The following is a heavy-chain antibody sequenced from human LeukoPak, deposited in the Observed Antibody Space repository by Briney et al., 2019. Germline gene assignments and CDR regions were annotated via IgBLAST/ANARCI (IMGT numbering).Heavy chain of an antibody. Sequence: SQTLSLTCTVSGGSVSRGGYYWSWIRQHPGKGLEWIGYIYYSGSTKYNPSLKSRLTMSVDTSKNQFSLKLSSVTAADTAVYYCAVNGCSSATCSHYYYGMDVWGQGTTVTVSS. V-gene: IGHV4-31*03. CDR3: AVNGCSSATCSHYYYGMDV. CDR2: IYYSGST. D-gene: IGHD2-2*01. J-gene: IGHJ6*02. CDR1: GGSVSRGGYY.